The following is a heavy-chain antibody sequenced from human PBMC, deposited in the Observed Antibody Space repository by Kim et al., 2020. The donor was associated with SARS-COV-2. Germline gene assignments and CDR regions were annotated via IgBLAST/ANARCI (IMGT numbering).Heavy chain of an antibody. Sequence: GGSLRRSCAASGFTFSNAWMSWVRQAPGKGLEWVGRIKSKTDGGTTDYAAPVKGRFTISRDDSKNTLYLQMNSLKTEDTAVYYCTTDLDSGSYWGAFWGQGTLVTVSS. D-gene: IGHD1-26*01. V-gene: IGHV3-15*01. CDR2: IKSKTDGGTT. J-gene: IGHJ4*02. CDR1: GFTFSNAW. CDR3: TTDLDSGSYWGAF.